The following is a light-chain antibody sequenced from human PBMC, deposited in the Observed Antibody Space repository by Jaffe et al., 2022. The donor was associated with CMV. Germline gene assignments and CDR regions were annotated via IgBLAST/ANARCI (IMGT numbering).Light chain of an antibody. CDR3: QAFDSSLSGFYV. J-gene: IGLJ1*01. V-gene: IGLV1-40*01. CDR1: SSNIGAGYD. CDR2: GNS. Sequence: QSVLTQPASVSGAPGQKVTISCTGSSSNIGAGYDVHWYQQLSGAAPKLLIYGNSVRPAGVPERFSGSKSGTSASLAITGLQAEDEADYYCQAFDSSLSGFYVFGTGTKVTVL.